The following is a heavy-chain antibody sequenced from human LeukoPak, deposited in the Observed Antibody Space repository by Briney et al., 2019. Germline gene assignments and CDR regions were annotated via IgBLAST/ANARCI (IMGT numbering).Heavy chain of an antibody. CDR2: IFSKDEK. CDR1: GFSLSNARVG. J-gene: IGHJ4*02. CDR3: ARISVRTVDY. V-gene: IGHV2-26*01. D-gene: IGHD3-10*02. Sequence: SGPVLVKPTETLTLTCTGSGFSLSNARVGVSWIRQPPGKALEWLTHIFSKDEKSYSTSPKSRLTITKDTSKSQVVLTMTNMAPVDTATYYCARISVRTVDYWGQGTLVTVSS.